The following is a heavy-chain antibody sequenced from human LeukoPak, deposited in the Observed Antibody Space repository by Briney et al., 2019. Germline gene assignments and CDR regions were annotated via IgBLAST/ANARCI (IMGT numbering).Heavy chain of an antibody. Sequence: PGGSLRLSCAASGFTFSSYWMTWARQVPGKGLEWVANINKDGSERNYADSLKGRFTISRDNAMSSLLLQMDSLRAEDTAVYYCARGGRWLSPVYAFDIWGQGTMVTVSS. J-gene: IGHJ3*02. CDR1: GFTFSSYW. CDR2: INKDGSER. CDR3: ARGGRWLSPVYAFDI. D-gene: IGHD3-22*01. V-gene: IGHV3-7*01.